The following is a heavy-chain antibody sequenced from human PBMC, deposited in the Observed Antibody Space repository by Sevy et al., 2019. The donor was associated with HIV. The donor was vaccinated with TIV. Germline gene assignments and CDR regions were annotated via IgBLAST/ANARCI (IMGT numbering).Heavy chain of an antibody. CDR2: IIPIFGTA. J-gene: IGHJ4*02. D-gene: IGHD5-12*01. V-gene: IGHV1-69*06. Sequence: ASVKVSCKASGGTFSSYAISWVRQAPGQGLEWMGGIIPIFGTANYAQKFQGRVTITADKSTSTAYMELSSLRSEDTAVYYCARARKRYSGYDSGASFDYWGQGTLVTFSS. CDR1: GGTFSSYA. CDR3: ARARKRYSGYDSGASFDY.